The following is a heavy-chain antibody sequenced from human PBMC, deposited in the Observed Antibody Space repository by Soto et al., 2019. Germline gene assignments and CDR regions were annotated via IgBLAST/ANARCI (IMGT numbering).Heavy chain of an antibody. J-gene: IGHJ4*02. Sequence: PSETLSLTCTVSGGSISSGGYYWSWIRQHPGKGLEWIGYIYYSGSTYYNPSLKSRVAISVDTSKNQFSLRLNSVTASDTAIYYCARGTYRSASTSFYFDYWGQGTLVTVSS. CDR3: ARGTYRSASTSFYFDY. D-gene: IGHD2-2*02. CDR1: GGSISSGGYY. CDR2: IYYSGST. V-gene: IGHV4-31*03.